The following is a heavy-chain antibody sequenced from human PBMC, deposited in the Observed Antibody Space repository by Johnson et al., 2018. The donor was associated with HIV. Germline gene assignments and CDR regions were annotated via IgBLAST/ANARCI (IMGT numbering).Heavy chain of an antibody. Sequence: QVQLVESGGGLVKPGGSLRLSCAASGLTFSDYDMSWIRQAPGKGLEWVSYISSSGSTIYYADSVEGRFTISRDNSKNTLYLQMNSLRAEDTAVYYCAKNMWGFRYSGYDRDAFDIWGQGTMVTVSS. D-gene: IGHD5-12*01. J-gene: IGHJ3*02. V-gene: IGHV3-11*04. CDR2: ISSSGSTI. CDR3: AKNMWGFRYSGYDRDAFDI. CDR1: GLTFSDYD.